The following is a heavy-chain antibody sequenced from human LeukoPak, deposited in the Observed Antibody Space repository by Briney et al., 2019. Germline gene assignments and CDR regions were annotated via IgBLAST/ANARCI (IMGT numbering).Heavy chain of an antibody. Sequence: SETLSLTCTVSGGSISSYYWSWIRQPPGKGLEWIGHIYYSGSTNYNPSLKSRVTISVDASKNQFSLKLSSVTAADTAVYYCAGVLRYFDWTQRAFDIWGQGTMVTVSS. CDR2: IYYSGST. V-gene: IGHV4-59*01. CDR3: AGVLRYFDWTQRAFDI. CDR1: GGSISSYY. J-gene: IGHJ3*02. D-gene: IGHD3-9*01.